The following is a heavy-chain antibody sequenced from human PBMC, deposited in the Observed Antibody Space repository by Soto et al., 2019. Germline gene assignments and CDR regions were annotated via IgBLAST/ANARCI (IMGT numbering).Heavy chain of an antibody. J-gene: IGHJ4*02. Sequence: KVSCKAAGGTFSSYGISWVRQAPGQGLEWMGGIIPMFGTATHTQNFQGRLTITADEPTSTAYMELSSLRSEDTAVYFCARSVGVTTLSYLDYWGQGTLVTVSP. CDR3: ARSVGVTTLSYLDY. V-gene: IGHV1-69*01. CDR2: IIPMFGTA. D-gene: IGHD1-26*01. CDR1: GGTFSSYG.